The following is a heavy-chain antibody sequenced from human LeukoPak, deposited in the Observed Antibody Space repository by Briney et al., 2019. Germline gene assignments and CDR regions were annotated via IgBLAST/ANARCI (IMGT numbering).Heavy chain of an antibody. D-gene: IGHD1-26*01. Sequence: ASVKVSCKASEYTFTSYDINWVRQATGQGLEWMGWMSPNSGNTGYAQKFQGRVTMTRNTSISTAYMELSSLRSEDTAVYYCARGIWEQTNYYGMDVWGQGTTVTVSS. J-gene: IGHJ6*02. V-gene: IGHV1-8*01. CDR3: ARGIWEQTNYYGMDV. CDR2: MSPNSGNT. CDR1: EYTFTSYD.